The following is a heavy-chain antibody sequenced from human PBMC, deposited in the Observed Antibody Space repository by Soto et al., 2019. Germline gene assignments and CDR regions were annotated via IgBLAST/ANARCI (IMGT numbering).Heavy chain of an antibody. D-gene: IGHD6-25*01. CDR2: ISGGSAYI. CDR3: VRVWRLVGRYGMDV. Sequence: LRLSCVGPGFIFSSYYMNWVRQAPGKGLEWVSSISGGSAYIYYADSVKGRFTISRDNAKNSLYLEMNSLRVEDTAVYYCVRVWRLVGRYGMDVWGQGTTVTVSS. J-gene: IGHJ6*02. CDR1: GFIFSSYY. V-gene: IGHV3-21*01.